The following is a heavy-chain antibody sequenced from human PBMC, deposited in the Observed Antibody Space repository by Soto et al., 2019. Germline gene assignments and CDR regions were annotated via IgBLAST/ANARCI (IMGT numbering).Heavy chain of an antibody. CDR1: EFTFSSYS. CDR3: ARETNPYTDSSHAFDI. Sequence: EVQLVESGGGLVKPGGSLRLSCAASEFTFSSYSMNWVRQAPGKGLEWVSFISSTSTFIYYADSVKGRFTISRDNAKSSLSLQMNSLRAEDTAVYYCARETNPYTDSSHAFDIWGQGTVVTVSS. V-gene: IGHV3-21*01. J-gene: IGHJ3*02. CDR2: ISSTSTFI. D-gene: IGHD2-2*02.